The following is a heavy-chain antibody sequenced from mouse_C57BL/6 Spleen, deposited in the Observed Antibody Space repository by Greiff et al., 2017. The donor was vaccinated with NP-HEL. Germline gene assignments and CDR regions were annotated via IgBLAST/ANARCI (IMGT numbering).Heavy chain of an antibody. CDR1: GYTFTSYW. CDR3: ARFFYYGSPWFAY. J-gene: IGHJ3*01. Sequence: QVQLQQPGTELVKPGASVKLSCKASGYTFTSYWMHWVKQRPGQGLEWIGNINPSNGGTNYNEKFKSKATLTVDKSSSTAYMQLSSLTSEDSTVYYCARFFYYGSPWFAYWGQGTLVTVSA. V-gene: IGHV1-53*01. CDR2: INPSNGGT. D-gene: IGHD1-1*01.